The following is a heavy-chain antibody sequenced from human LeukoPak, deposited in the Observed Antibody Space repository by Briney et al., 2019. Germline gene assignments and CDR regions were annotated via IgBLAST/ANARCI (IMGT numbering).Heavy chain of an antibody. CDR3: AREGITYYYDSSGYYNNWFDP. J-gene: IGHJ5*02. CDR2: IIPILGIA. CDR1: GGTFSIYT. Sequence: SVKVSCKASGGTFSIYTISWVRQAPGQGLEWMGRIIPILGIANYAQKFQGRVTITADKSTSTAYMELSSLRSEDTAVYYCAREGITYYYDSSGYYNNWFDPWGQGTLVTVSS. V-gene: IGHV1-69*04. D-gene: IGHD3-22*01.